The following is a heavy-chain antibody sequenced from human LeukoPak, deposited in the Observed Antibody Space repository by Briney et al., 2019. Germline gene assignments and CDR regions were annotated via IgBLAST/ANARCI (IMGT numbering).Heavy chain of an antibody. CDR3: ARRGVQLQRISSFDP. D-gene: IGHD1-1*01. CDR2: ISASGDST. J-gene: IGHJ5*02. Sequence: GGSLRLSCAASGFTFSSYAMSWVRQAPGKGLEWVSTISASGDSTYYAASVKGRFTISRDNAKNSLYLQMNSLRAEDTAVYYCARRGVQLQRISSFDPWGQGTLVTVSS. V-gene: IGHV3-23*01. CDR1: GFTFSSYA.